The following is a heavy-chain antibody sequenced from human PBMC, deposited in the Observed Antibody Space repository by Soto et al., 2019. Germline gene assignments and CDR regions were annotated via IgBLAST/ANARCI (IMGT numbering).Heavy chain of an antibody. D-gene: IGHD3-22*01. V-gene: IGHV4-31*03. CDR2: IYYSGRT. J-gene: IGHJ5*02. CDR3: AGGFSTGYLGNWFDP. Sequence: QVQLQESGPGLVKPSQTLSLTCIVSGGSISSGGNYWSWIRQYPRKGLEWIGYIYYSGRTSYTPSLKGRVIISGDTSNNQFSLKLTSVTAADTAVYYCAGGFSTGYLGNWFDPWGQGTLVIVSS. CDR1: GGSISSGGNY.